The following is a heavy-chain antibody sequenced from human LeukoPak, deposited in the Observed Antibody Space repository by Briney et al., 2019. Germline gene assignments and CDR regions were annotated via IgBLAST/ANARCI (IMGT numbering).Heavy chain of an antibody. Sequence: GGSLRLSCAASGFNFEAHAMNWVRQAPGKPLEWVSLISGDGGTTHYADSVKGRFTISRDNSRDSVYLQMNSLRTADTAVYYCAKRSGSPHNFDYWGRGTLVTASS. V-gene: IGHV3-43*02. CDR2: ISGDGGTT. CDR3: AKRSGSPHNFDY. CDR1: GFNFEAHA. J-gene: IGHJ4*02. D-gene: IGHD1-14*01.